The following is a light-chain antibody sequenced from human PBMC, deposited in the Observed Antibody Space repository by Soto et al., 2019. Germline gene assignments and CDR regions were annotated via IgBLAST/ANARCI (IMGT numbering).Light chain of an antibody. Sequence: EIVLTQSAGTLSLSPGERATLSCRASQSVSSSYLAWYQQRPGQAPRLLIYAASSRATGVPDRFSGGGSGTDFTLTNSRLEPEDFAVYFCQEYGTSRTFGQGTKVEIK. CDR2: AAS. CDR3: QEYGTSRT. V-gene: IGKV3-20*01. CDR1: QSVSSSY. J-gene: IGKJ1*01.